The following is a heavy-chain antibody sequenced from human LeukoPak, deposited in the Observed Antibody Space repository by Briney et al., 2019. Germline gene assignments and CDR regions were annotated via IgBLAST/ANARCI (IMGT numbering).Heavy chain of an antibody. CDR1: GGSISSSNW. CDR2: IFHTGNT. D-gene: IGHD1-1*01. V-gene: IGHV4-4*02. Sequence: SETLSLTCAVFGGSISSSNWWSWVRQPPGKGLEWIGEIFHTGNTNYNPSLMSRVTISVDKSKNLFSLKLSSATAADTAVYYCARVGYSWFDPWGQGTLVTVSS. CDR3: ARVGYSWFDP. J-gene: IGHJ5*02.